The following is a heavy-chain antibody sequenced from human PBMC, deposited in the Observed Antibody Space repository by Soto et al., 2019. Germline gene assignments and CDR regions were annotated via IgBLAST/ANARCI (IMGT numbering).Heavy chain of an antibody. CDR3: AHRPLGSGSYLHNWFDP. CDR1: GFSLSTSGVG. V-gene: IGHV2-5*02. D-gene: IGHD3-10*01. Sequence: SGPTLVNPTQTLTLACTFSGFSLSTSGVGVGWIRQPPGKALEWLALIYWDDDKRYSPSLKSRLTITKDTSKNQVVLTMTNMDPVDTATYYCAHRPLGSGSYLHNWFDPWGQGPLVTVSS. J-gene: IGHJ5*02. CDR2: IYWDDDK.